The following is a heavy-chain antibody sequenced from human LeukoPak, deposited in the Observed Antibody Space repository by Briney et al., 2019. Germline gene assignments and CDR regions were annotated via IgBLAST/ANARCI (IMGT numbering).Heavy chain of an antibody. D-gene: IGHD6-19*01. V-gene: IGHV3-23*01. CDR3: AKGPIAVAGKFDY. Sequence: GESLRLSCAASGFTFSNYAMNWVRQAPGQGLEWVSSISYSGDNTYYADSVKGRFPISRDNSNNTLYLQMNSLRAEDTAIYYCAKGPIAVAGKFDYWGQGTLVTVSS. CDR2: ISYSGDNT. CDR1: GFTFSNYA. J-gene: IGHJ4*02.